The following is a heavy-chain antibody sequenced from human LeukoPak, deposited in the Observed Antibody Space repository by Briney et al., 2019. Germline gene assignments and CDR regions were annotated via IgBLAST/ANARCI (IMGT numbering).Heavy chain of an antibody. Sequence: SETLSLTCTVSGGSISSYYWSWIRQPPGKGLEWIGYIYYSGSTNYNPSLKSRVTISVGTSKNQFSLKLSSVTAADTAVYYCAREGARYDFWSGFSSAREYNWFDPWGQGTLVTVSS. CDR3: AREGARYDFWSGFSSAREYNWFDP. CDR2: IYYSGST. J-gene: IGHJ5*02. V-gene: IGHV4-59*01. CDR1: GGSISSYY. D-gene: IGHD3-3*01.